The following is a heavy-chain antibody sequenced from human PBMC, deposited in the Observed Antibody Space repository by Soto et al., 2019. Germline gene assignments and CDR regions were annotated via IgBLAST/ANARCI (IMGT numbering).Heavy chain of an antibody. CDR3: AKRHNHNTGCTYYFAY. D-gene: IGHD6-19*01. CDR2: ISPRGDNI. J-gene: IGHJ4*02. CDR1: GFSLANFP. V-gene: IGHV3-48*02. Sequence: PGGSLRLSCVGSGFSLANFPMNWVRQTPGKGLEWISDISPRGDNIYYTESVKGRFTISRDNARNSLYLQMNSLRDEDAALYYCAKRHNHNTGCTYYFAYWGQGVPVTVSS.